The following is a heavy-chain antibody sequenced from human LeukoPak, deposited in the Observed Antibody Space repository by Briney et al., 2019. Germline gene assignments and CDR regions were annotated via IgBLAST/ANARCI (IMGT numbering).Heavy chain of an antibody. D-gene: IGHD4-17*01. Sequence: ASVKVSCKASGYTFTSYDINWVRQATGQGLEWMGWMNPNSGNTGYAQKFQGRVTMTRNTSISSAYVELSSLRSEDTAVYYCARGPPYDYGDNWFDPWGQGTLVTVSS. CDR2: MNPNSGNT. CDR3: ARGPPYDYGDNWFDP. CDR1: GYTFTSYD. V-gene: IGHV1-8*01. J-gene: IGHJ5*02.